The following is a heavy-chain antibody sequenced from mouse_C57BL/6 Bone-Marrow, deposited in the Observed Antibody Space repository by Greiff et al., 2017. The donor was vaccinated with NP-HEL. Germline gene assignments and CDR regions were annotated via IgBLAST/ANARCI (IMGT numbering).Heavy chain of an antibody. CDR3: ARGANWDFDY. J-gene: IGHJ2*01. Sequence: DVQLQESGPGLVKPSQSLSLTCSVTGYSITSGYYWNWIRQFPGNKLEWMGYISYDGSNNYNPSLKNRISITRDTSKNQFFLKLNSVTTEDTATYYCARGANWDFDYWGQGTTLTVSS. CDR2: ISYDGSN. CDR1: GYSITSGYY. V-gene: IGHV3-6*01. D-gene: IGHD4-1*01.